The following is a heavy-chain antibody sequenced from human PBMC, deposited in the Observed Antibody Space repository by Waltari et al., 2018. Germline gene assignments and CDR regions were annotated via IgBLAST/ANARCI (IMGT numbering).Heavy chain of an antibody. CDR2: IYSGGST. J-gene: IGHJ4*02. CDR3: ARGGSPAGFDY. CDR1: GFTFSSYA. Sequence: EVQLLESGGGLVQPGGSLRLSCAASGFTFSSYAMSWVRQAPGKGLEWVSVIYSGGSTYYADSVKGRFTISRDNSKNTLYLQMNSLRAEDTAVYYCARGGSPAGFDYWGQGTLVTVSS. V-gene: IGHV3-23*03.